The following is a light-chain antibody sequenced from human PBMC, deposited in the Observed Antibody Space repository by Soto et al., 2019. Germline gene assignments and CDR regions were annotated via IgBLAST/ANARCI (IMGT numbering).Light chain of an antibody. V-gene: IGKV3-20*01. J-gene: IGKJ2*01. CDR1: QSVKSSY. Sequence: EIVLTQSPGTLSLSPGERATLSCRASQSVKSSYIAWYQQKPGQAPRLLIYGASSRATGIPDRFSGSGSGTDSTLTISRLEPEDFAVYYWQQYRGSPPYPCGQGPKLEIK. CDR2: GAS. CDR3: QQYRGSPPYP.